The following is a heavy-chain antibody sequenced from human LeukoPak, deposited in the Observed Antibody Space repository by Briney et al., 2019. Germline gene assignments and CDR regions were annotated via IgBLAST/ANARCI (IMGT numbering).Heavy chain of an antibody. CDR2: ISYDGTKK. V-gene: IGHV3-30*18. CDR1: GFTFSNYW. D-gene: IGHD6-19*01. J-gene: IGHJ4*02. Sequence: PGGSLRLSCAASGFTFSNYWMLWVRQAPGKGLQWVAVISYDGTKKYYADSVKGRFTISRDNSKNTLYLQVNSLRAEDTAVYYCAKGRDIAVADTFDYWGQGTLVTVSS. CDR3: AKGRDIAVADTFDY.